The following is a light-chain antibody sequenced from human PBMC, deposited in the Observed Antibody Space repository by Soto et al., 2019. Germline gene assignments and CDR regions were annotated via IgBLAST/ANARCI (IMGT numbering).Light chain of an antibody. CDR3: QKYSSAPFT. CDR1: QGISHH. V-gene: IGKV1-27*01. J-gene: IGKJ3*01. CDR2: DAS. Sequence: DIQMTQSPSSLSASVGDRVTITCRASQGISHHLAWYQQKTGKVPTLLIYDASTLQSGVPSRFSGSGSGTEFTLTISSLQPEDVATYYCQKYSSAPFTFGPGTKVDIK.